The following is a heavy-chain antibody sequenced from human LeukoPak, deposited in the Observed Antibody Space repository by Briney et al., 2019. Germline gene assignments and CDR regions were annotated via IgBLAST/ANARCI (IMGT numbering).Heavy chain of an antibody. D-gene: IGHD4-23*01. Sequence: GGSLRLSCAASGFTFSSYWMSWVRQAPGKGLEWVANIKQDGSEKYYVDSVKGRFTISRDNAKNSLYLQMNSLRAEDTAVYYCARDILRWDPYFDYWGQGTLVTVSS. J-gene: IGHJ4*02. CDR3: ARDILRWDPYFDY. V-gene: IGHV3-7*01. CDR2: IKQDGSEK. CDR1: GFTFSSYW.